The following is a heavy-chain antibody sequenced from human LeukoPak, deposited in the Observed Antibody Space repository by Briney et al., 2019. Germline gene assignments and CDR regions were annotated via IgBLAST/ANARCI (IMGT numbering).Heavy chain of an antibody. J-gene: IGHJ4*02. Sequence: PGGSLRLSCAASGFTFSTYAVNWVRQAPGKGLEWVSTISGSGDSTYYADSVKGRFTISRDNSKDTLYLQMNSLRAEDTALYYCAKDIRSYSSGWSNFDYWGQGTLVTVSS. V-gene: IGHV3-23*01. CDR3: AKDIRSYSSGWSNFDY. CDR2: ISGSGDST. CDR1: GFTFSTYA. D-gene: IGHD6-19*01.